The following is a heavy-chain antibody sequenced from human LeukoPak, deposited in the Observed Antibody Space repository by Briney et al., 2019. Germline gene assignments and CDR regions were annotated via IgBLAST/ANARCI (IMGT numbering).Heavy chain of an antibody. CDR3: ARRGYYYDSSGYYASDAFDI. V-gene: IGHV1-2*02. J-gene: IGHJ3*02. CDR1: GYTFTGYY. Sequence: ASVKVSCKASGYTFTGYYMHWVRQAPGQGLEWMGWINPNSGGTNYAQKLQGRVTMTTDTSTSTAYMELRSLRSDDTAVYYCARRGYYYDSSGYYASDAFDIWGQGTMVTVSS. CDR2: INPNSGGT. D-gene: IGHD3-22*01.